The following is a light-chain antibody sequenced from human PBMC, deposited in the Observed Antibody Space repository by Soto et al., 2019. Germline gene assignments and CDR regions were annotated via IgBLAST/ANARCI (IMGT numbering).Light chain of an antibody. J-gene: IGLJ3*02. Sequence: QSVLTQPLSASGTPGQRVTISCSGSSSNIERNTVSWYQQLPGTAPKLLIHSNDQRPSGVLDRFSGSKSGTSASLAISGLQPEDEAHYYCATWDDTLTGWVLGGGTKLTVL. V-gene: IGLV1-44*01. CDR1: SSNIERNT. CDR3: ATWDDTLTGWV. CDR2: SND.